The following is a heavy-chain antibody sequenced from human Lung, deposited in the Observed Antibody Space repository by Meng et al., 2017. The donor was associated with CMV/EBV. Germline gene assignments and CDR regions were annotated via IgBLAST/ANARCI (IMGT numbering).Heavy chain of an antibody. CDR3: ARDGGESTSWYYWFDP. CDR1: GYTFTKCG. V-gene: IGHV1-18*01. D-gene: IGHD6-13*01. CDR2: ISTFDGNT. J-gene: IGHJ5*02. Sequence: SGYTFTKCGISWVRQATGQGPEWMGWISTFDGNTNYAQKVQGRVTLTIDTSTSTVYMELRSLRSDDTAIYYCARDGGESTSWYYWFDPWGQGTLVTVSS.